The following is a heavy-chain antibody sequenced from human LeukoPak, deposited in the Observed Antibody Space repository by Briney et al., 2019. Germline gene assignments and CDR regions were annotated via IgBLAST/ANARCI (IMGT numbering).Heavy chain of an antibody. Sequence: ASVKVSCKASGYTFTSYGISWVRQAPGQGLERMGWISAYNGNTNYAQKLQGRVTMTTDTSTSTAYMELRSLRSDGTAVYYCARDGGGSSWHPVIDYWGQGTLVTVSS. V-gene: IGHV1-18*01. CDR1: GYTFTSYG. D-gene: IGHD6-13*01. CDR3: ARDGGGSSWHPVIDY. CDR2: ISAYNGNT. J-gene: IGHJ4*02.